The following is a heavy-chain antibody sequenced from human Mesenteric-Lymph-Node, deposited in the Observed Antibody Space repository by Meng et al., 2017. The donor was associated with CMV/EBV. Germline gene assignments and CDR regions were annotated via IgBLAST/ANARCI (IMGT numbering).Heavy chain of an antibody. CDR2: IYSGGST. J-gene: IGHJ4*02. Sequence: GESLKISCAASGFTVSSNYMSWVRQAPGKGLEWVSVIYSGGSTYYADSVKGRFTISRDNSKNTLYLQMNSLRAEDTAVYYCAKASLSIFGVVTQMRGLVGVDYWGQGTLVTVSS. CDR1: GFTVSSNY. D-gene: IGHD3-3*01. V-gene: IGHV3-53*05. CDR3: AKASLSIFGVVTQMRGLVGVDY.